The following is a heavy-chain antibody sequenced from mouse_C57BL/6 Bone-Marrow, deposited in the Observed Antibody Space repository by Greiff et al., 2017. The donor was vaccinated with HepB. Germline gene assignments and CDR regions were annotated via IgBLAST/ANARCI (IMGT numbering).Heavy chain of an antibody. Sequence: VQLQQPGAELVKPGASVKLSCKASGYTFTSYWMHWVKQRPGQGLEWIGMIHPNSGSTNYNEKFKSKATLTVDKSSSTAYMQLSSLTSKDSAVYDCARWRGYCGSSRGYWYFDDWGTGTTVTVSS. CDR2: IHPNSGST. CDR1: GYTFTSYW. V-gene: IGHV1-64*01. D-gene: IGHD1-1*01. CDR3: ARWRGYCGSSRGYWYFDD. J-gene: IGHJ1*03.